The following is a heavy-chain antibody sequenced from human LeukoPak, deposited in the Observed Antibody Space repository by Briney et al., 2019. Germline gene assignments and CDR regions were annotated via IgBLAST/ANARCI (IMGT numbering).Heavy chain of an antibody. Sequence: GGSLRLSCAASGFTFGNYWMHWVRQAPGKGLVWVSRINSDGRSISYADSVKGRFTISRDNAKNTLYLQMNSLRAEDTAVYYCARVRYSYGCDWWGQGTLVTVSS. V-gene: IGHV3-74*01. CDR1: GFTFGNYW. CDR3: ARVRYSYGCDW. J-gene: IGHJ4*02. D-gene: IGHD5-18*01. CDR2: INSDGRSI.